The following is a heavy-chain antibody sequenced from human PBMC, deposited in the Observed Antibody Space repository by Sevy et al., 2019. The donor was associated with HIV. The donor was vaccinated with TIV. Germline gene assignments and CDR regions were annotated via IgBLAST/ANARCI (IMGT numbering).Heavy chain of an antibody. V-gene: IGHV3-48*03. D-gene: IGHD3-22*01. CDR1: GLSFRSYE. CDR3: ATSRRVYYNYYFDY. J-gene: IGHJ4*01. Sequence: GGSLRLSCAASGLSFRSYELNWVRQAPGKGLQWISYISTGGGTIFYADSVKGRFTISRDNAKNSVFLQMNSLRAEDTAVYFCATSRRVYYNYYFDYWGHGTLVTVSS. CDR2: ISTGGGTI.